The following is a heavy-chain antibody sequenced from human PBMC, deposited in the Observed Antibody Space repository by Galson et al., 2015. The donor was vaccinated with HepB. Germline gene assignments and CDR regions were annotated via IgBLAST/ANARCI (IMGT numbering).Heavy chain of an antibody. CDR1: GFTFSSYA. CDR2: ISNSGTST. D-gene: IGHD7-27*01. V-gene: IGHV3-23*01. J-gene: IGHJ5*02. CDR3: AREAFLTRGWFDP. Sequence: SLRLSCAASGFTFSSYAMGWVRQAPGKGLEWVSSISNSGTSTYYADSVKGRFTISRDNSKNTLYLQMNSLRAEDTAVYYCAREAFLTRGWFDPWGQGTLVTVSS.